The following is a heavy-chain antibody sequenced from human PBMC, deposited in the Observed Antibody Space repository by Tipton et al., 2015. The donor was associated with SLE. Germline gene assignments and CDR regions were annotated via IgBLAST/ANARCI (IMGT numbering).Heavy chain of an antibody. Sequence: TLSLTCAVYGGSFSGYYWSWIRQPPGKGPEWIGEINHSGSTNFDPSLKSRVTISVDTSKSQFSLRLNSVTAADTAVYYCARQVVYDTSGYYYFDSWGQGTLVTVSS. CDR1: GGSFSGYY. D-gene: IGHD3-22*01. J-gene: IGHJ4*02. V-gene: IGHV4-34*01. CDR3: ARQVVYDTSGYYYFDS. CDR2: INHSGST.